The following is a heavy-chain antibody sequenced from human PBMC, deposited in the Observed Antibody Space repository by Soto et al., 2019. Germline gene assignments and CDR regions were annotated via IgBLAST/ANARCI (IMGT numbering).Heavy chain of an antibody. CDR1: GGSISSSNW. CDR2: IYHSGST. D-gene: IGHD6-13*01. Sequence: KTSETLSLTCAVSGGSISSSNWWSWVRQPPGKGLEWIGEIYHSGSTNYNPSLKSRVTISVDKSKNQFSLKLSSVAAADTAVYYCARAPTRAAAERGTALDYYYYGMDVWGQGTTVTVSS. J-gene: IGHJ6*02. CDR3: ARAPTRAAAERGTALDYYYYGMDV. V-gene: IGHV4-4*02.